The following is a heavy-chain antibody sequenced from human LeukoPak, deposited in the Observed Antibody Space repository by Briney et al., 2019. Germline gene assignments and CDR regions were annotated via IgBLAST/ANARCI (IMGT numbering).Heavy chain of an antibody. Sequence: SETLSLTCTVSGGSISSSSYYWGWIRQPPGKGLEWIGSIYYSGSTYYNPSLKSRVTISVGTSKNQFSLKLSSVTAADTAVYYCARQVTVEMATIIRFDPWGQGTLVTVSS. CDR2: IYYSGST. D-gene: IGHD5-24*01. CDR1: GGSISSSSYY. J-gene: IGHJ5*02. V-gene: IGHV4-39*01. CDR3: ARQVTVEMATIIRFDP.